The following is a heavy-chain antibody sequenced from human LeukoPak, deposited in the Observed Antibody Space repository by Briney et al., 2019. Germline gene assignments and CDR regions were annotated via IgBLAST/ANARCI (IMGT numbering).Heavy chain of an antibody. CDR1: GGSITSGGYS. V-gene: IGHV4-30-2*01. D-gene: IGHD6-13*01. J-gene: IGHJ4*02. CDR3: AGGPSAAAV. Sequence: SQTLSLTCVVSGGSITSGGYSWSWIRQPPGKGLEWIGYIYHSESTYYNPSLKSRVTISVDRSRNQFSLRLGSVTAADTAVYYCAGGPSAAAVWGQGTLVTVSS. CDR2: IYHSEST.